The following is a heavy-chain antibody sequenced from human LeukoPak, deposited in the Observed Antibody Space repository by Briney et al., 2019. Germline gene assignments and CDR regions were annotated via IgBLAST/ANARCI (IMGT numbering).Heavy chain of an antibody. Sequence: PGGSLRLSCAASGFTFSSYSMNWVRQAPGKGLEWVSSISSSSSYIYYADPVKGRFTVSRDNAKNSLYLQLNSLRAEDTAVYYRARGSHGTGDQWGQGTLVAVSS. V-gene: IGHV3-21*04. CDR1: GFTFSSYS. D-gene: IGHD3-10*01. CDR3: ARGSHGTGDQ. CDR2: ISSSSSYI. J-gene: IGHJ4*02.